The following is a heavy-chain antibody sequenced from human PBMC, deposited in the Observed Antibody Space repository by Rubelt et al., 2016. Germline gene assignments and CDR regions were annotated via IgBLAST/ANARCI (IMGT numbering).Heavy chain of an antibody. D-gene: IGHD4-17*01. V-gene: IGHV4-34*01. CDR1: GGSFSGDY. J-gene: IGHJ4*02. CDR2: INHSGRS. CDR3: ARYVPSVTTPLDS. Sequence: QVQLQQWGVGLLKPSETLSLTCAVYGGSFSGDYWSWIRQPPGKGLEWIGEINHSGRSNYNQSLKSRVTILVDTSKNQCSLKLSSVTAADTAVYYCARYVPSVTTPLDSWGQGTLVTVSS.